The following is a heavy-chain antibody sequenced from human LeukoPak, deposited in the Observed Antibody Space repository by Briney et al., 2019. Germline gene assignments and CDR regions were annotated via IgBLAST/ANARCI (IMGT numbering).Heavy chain of an antibody. J-gene: IGHJ4*02. CDR2: ISAYNGNT. CDR3: AREGRYCSGGSCYLDY. D-gene: IGHD2-15*01. V-gene: IGHV1-18*01. Sequence: ASVKVSCKASGYTFTSYGISWVRQAPGQGLEWMGWISAYNGNTNYAQKLQGRVTMTTDTSTSTAYMVLRSLRSDDTAVYYCAREGRYCSGGSCYLDYWGQGTLVTVSS. CDR1: GYTFTSYG.